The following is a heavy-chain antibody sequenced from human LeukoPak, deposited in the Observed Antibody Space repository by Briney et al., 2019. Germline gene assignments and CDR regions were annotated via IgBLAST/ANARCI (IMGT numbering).Heavy chain of an antibody. CDR1: GFTVSSNY. CDR3: ARTITIFGALGYSDY. V-gene: IGHV3-53*01. J-gene: IGHJ4*02. Sequence: PGGSLRLSCAASGFTVSSNYMSWVREAPGKGLEWVSVIYSGGSTYYADSVKGRFTISRDNSKNTLYLQMNSLRAEDTAVYYCARTITIFGALGYSDYWGQGTLVTVSS. CDR2: IYSGGST. D-gene: IGHD3-3*01.